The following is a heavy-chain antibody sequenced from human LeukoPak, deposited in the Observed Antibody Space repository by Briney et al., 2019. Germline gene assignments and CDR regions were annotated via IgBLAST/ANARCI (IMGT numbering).Heavy chain of an antibody. CDR3: ARQNIVVVLAANFDY. J-gene: IGHJ4*02. Sequence: SETLSLTCTVSGGSISSSSYSWGWSRQPPGKGLEWIGSIYYSGSTYYNPSLKSRVTIDTSKNQFSLKLTSVTAADTAVYFCARQNIVVVLAANFDYWGQGTLVTVSS. CDR1: GGSISSSSYS. V-gene: IGHV4-39*01. CDR2: IYYSGST. D-gene: IGHD2-15*01.